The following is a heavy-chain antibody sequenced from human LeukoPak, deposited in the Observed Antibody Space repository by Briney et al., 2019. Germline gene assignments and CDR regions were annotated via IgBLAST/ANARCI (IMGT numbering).Heavy chain of an antibody. V-gene: IGHV4-4*02. CDR2: IYHSGST. J-gene: IGHJ3*02. CDR3: ARATIAAAESDAFDI. CDR1: GGSISSSNW. Sequence: PSETLSLTCAVSGGSISSSNWSSWVRQPPGKGLEWIGEIYHSGSTNYNPSLKSRVTISVDKSKNQFSLKLSSVTAADTAVYYCARATIAAAESDAFDIWGQGTMVTVSS. D-gene: IGHD6-13*01.